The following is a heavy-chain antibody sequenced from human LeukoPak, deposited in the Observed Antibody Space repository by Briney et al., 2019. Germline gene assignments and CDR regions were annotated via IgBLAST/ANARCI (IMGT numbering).Heavy chain of an antibody. J-gene: IGHJ4*02. CDR2: IYYSGST. Sequence: SETLSLTCTVSGGSISSGDYYWSWIRQPPRKGLEWIGYIYYSGSTYYNPSLKSRVTISVDTSKNQFSLKLSSVTAADTAVYYCARGHTIFGVVPLVGWGQGTLVTVSS. CDR1: GGSISSGDYY. D-gene: IGHD3-3*01. CDR3: ARGHTIFGVVPLVG. V-gene: IGHV4-30-4*02.